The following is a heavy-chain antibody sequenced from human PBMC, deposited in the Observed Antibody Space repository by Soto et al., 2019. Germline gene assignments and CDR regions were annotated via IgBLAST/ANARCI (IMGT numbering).Heavy chain of an antibody. V-gene: IGHV3-23*01. Sequence: GGSLRLSCAASGFTFSSYAMSWVRQAPGKGLEWVSAISGSGGSTYYADSVKGRFTISRDNSKNTLYLQMNSLRAEDTAVYYCAKDRGHDYGGTKGYWGQGTLVTVFS. CDR3: AKDRGHDYGGTKGY. CDR1: GFTFSSYA. D-gene: IGHD4-17*01. CDR2: ISGSGGST. J-gene: IGHJ4*02.